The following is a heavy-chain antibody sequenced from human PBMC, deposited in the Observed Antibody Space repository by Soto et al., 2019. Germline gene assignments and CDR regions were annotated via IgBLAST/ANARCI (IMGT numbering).Heavy chain of an antibody. CDR2: IIPIFGTA. Sequence: QVQLVQSGAEVKKPGSSVKVSCKASGGTFSSYAISWVRQAPGQGLEWMGGIIPIFGTANYAQKFRGRVTITADKSTSTAYMELSSLRSEDTAVYYCARDDGNDFWSGYYSYYGMDVWGQGTTVTVSS. CDR3: ARDDGNDFWSGYYSYYGMDV. J-gene: IGHJ6*02. V-gene: IGHV1-69*06. CDR1: GGTFSSYA. D-gene: IGHD3-3*01.